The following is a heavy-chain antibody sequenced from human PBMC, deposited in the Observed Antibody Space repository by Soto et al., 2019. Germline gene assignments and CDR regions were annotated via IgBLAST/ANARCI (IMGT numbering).Heavy chain of an antibody. CDR3: AGPASGGSRDAFDV. Sequence: PGESLKISCKASGYKFTTFWLNWVRQTPGKGLEWLGRIDPTDSFTNYSPPFEGHVTISVDRSISTAYLQWNSLQASDTAIYYCAGPASGGSRDAFDVWGQGTTVTVSS. CDR1: GYKFTTFW. V-gene: IGHV5-10-1*01. CDR2: IDPTDSFT. J-gene: IGHJ3*01. D-gene: IGHD2-15*01.